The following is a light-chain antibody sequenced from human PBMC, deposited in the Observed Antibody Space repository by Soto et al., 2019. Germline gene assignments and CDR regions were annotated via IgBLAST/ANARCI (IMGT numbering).Light chain of an antibody. Sequence: NFMLTQPHSVSGFPGKTVITSFTRSSGSIGSNYVQWYQQRPGSAPTTVIYEDNHRPSGVPDRFSGSIDTSSNSASLSISGLKTEDEADYYCQSYDSNTAVFGGGTKLTVL. CDR2: EDN. V-gene: IGLV6-57*03. CDR3: QSYDSNTAV. CDR1: SGSIGSNY. J-gene: IGLJ2*01.